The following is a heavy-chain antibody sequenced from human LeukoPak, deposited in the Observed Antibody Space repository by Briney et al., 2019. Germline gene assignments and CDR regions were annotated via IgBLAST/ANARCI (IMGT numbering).Heavy chain of an antibody. CDR1: GFAFSTYE. J-gene: IGHJ4*02. CDR3: AREGQDLLDY. D-gene: IGHD2-15*01. CDR2: ISSSGNTI. V-gene: IGHV3-48*03. Sequence: PGGSLRLSCVVSGFAFSTYEMNWVRQAPGKGLEWVSYISSSGNTIFYADSVRGRFTISRDNAKNSLYLQMNSLRAEDTAVYYCAREGQDLLDYWGQGTLVTVSS.